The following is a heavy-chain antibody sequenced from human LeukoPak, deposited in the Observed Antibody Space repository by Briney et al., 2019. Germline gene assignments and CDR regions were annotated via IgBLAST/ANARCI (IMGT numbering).Heavy chain of an antibody. J-gene: IGHJ3*02. CDR3: ATWGYCSSTSCYDGAANAFDI. Sequence: ASVKVSCKASGYTLTELSMHWVRQAPGKGLEWKGGFDPEDGETIYAQKFQGRVTMTEDTSTDTAYMELSSLRSEDTAVYYCATWGYCSSTSCYDGAANAFDIWGQGTMVTVSS. CDR2: FDPEDGET. V-gene: IGHV1-24*01. CDR1: GYTLTELS. D-gene: IGHD2-2*01.